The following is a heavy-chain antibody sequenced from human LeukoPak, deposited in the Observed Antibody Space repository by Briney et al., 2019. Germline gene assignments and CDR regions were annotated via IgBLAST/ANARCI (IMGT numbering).Heavy chain of an antibody. D-gene: IGHD5-24*01. Sequence: ASVKVSCKASGYSFTSHYMHWVRQAPGQGLEWMGWINPNSGGTNYAQKFQGRVTMTRDTSISTAYMELSRLRSDDTAVYYCASRGVEMATNYYYYYYMDVWGKGTTVTVSS. CDR3: ASRGVEMATNYYYYYYMDV. CDR1: GYSFTSHY. V-gene: IGHV1-2*02. CDR2: INPNSGGT. J-gene: IGHJ6*03.